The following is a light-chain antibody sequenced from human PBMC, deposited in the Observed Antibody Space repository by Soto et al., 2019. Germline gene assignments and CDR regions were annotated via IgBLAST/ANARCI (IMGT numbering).Light chain of an antibody. Sequence: EIVLTQSPATLSLSPGGGGNLSCRASESVTDYLAWYQQNPGQAPRILIYDASNRATGIPARFSGSGSVTEFTLTISSLQSEDFAVYYCQQYDHWPWTFGQGTKVDIK. CDR2: DAS. V-gene: IGKV3D-15*01. CDR3: QQYDHWPWT. J-gene: IGKJ1*01. CDR1: ESVTDY.